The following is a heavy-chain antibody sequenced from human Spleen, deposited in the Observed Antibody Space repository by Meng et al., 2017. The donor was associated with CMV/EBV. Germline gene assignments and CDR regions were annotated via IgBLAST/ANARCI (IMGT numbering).Heavy chain of an antibody. J-gene: IGHJ4*02. CDR3: ARAISHHDFWSDYYSFHFDY. V-gene: IGHV1-8*01. Sequence: ASVKVSCKASGYTFTNYDINWVRQATGQGLEWMGWMNPNSGNTGFAQKFQGRVTMTRNTPLSTVYMELSGLRSEDTAVYYCARAISHHDFWSDYYSFHFDYWGQGTLVTVSS. CDR1: GYTFTNYD. D-gene: IGHD3-3*01. CDR2: MNPNSGNT.